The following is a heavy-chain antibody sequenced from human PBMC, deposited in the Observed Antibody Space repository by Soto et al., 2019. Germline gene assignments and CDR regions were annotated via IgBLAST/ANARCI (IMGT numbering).Heavy chain of an antibody. V-gene: IGHV4-30-4*01. D-gene: IGHD1-26*01. CDR3: ARHVQEMGAPEGYFDY. J-gene: IGHJ4*02. CDR2: IYYSGST. CDR1: GGSISSGDYY. Sequence: SETLSLTCTVSGGSISSGDYYWSWIRQPPGKGLEWIGYIYYSGSTYYNPSLKSRVTISVDTSKNQFSLKLSSVTAADTAVYYCARHVQEMGAPEGYFDYWGQGTLVTVSS.